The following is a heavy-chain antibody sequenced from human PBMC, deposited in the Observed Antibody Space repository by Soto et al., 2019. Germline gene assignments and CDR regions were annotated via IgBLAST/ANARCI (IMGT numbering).Heavy chain of an antibody. CDR3: ARRDSGGFYRFFDS. J-gene: IGHJ4*02. CDR1: GGSLSTNP. Sequence: SSVKVSCKASGGSLSTNPISWLRQAPGQGLEWMGGTGSGTGPGNHAQKFQGRLTVTADKSTSTVYMELTNLSSEDTAVYYCARRDSGGFYRFFDSWGQGTLVTVYS. V-gene: IGHV1-69*06. D-gene: IGHD2-15*01. CDR2: TGSGTGPG.